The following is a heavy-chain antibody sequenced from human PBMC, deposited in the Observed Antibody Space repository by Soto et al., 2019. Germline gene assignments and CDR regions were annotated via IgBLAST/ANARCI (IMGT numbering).Heavy chain of an antibody. CDR3: EKDWAYSSSSGSDY. D-gene: IGHD6-6*01. J-gene: IGHJ4*02. CDR2: ISGSGGST. CDR1: GFTFSSYA. Sequence: GGSLRLSCAASGFTFSSYAMSWVRQAPGKGLEWVSAISGSGGSTYYADSVKGRFTISRDNSKNTLYLQMNSLRAEDTAVYYCEKDWAYSSSSGSDYWGQGTLVTVSS. V-gene: IGHV3-23*01.